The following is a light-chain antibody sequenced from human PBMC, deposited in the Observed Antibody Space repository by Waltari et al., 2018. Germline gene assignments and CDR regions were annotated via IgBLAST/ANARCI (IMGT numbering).Light chain of an antibody. J-gene: IGKJ1*01. V-gene: IGKV3-20*01. CDR3: QQYDTLPGT. CDR1: QSISSSY. Sequence: EIVLTQYPGTLSLSPGERATLSCRASQSISSSYLAWYQQKPGQSPRLLIYGTSSRATGIPDRFSGSGSGTDFTLTISRLEPEDFAVYHCQQYDTLPGTFGQGTKVEIK. CDR2: GTS.